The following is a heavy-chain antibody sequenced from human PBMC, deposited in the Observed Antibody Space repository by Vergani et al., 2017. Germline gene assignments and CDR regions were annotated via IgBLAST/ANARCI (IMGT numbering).Heavy chain of an antibody. CDR3: ARDLPAYDYGDFGLDY. V-gene: IGHV1-3*04. CDR2: INTGNGNT. Sequence: QVQLVQSGAEVKKPGASVKVSCKASGYTFTSYAMHWVRQAPGQRLEWMGWINTGNGNTKYSQKFQGRVTITRDTSASTAYMERSSLRSEDPAVYYCARDLPAYDYGDFGLDYWGQGTLVTVSS. D-gene: IGHD4-17*01. CDR1: GYTFTSYA. J-gene: IGHJ4*02.